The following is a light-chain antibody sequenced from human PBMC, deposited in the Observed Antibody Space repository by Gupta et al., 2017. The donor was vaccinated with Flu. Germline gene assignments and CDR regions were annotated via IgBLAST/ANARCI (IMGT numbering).Light chain of an antibody. Sequence: PSQTPTSTGAGDATRMEIVNWYQQNTGQAPKLIIYLESERSSGNPVRFSGTRSGTTVPLTINGLQSEDEAGYYCHSADKSVDAWVFGGGTGLTVL. J-gene: IGLJ3*02. CDR3: HSADKSVDAWV. CDR1: ATRMEI. V-gene: IGLV3-25*01. CDR2: LES.